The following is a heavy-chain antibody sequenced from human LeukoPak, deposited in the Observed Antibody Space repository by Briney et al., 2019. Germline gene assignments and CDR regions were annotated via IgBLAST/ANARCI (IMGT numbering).Heavy chain of an antibody. Sequence: GGSLRLSCAASGFTFSSYVMSWVRQAPGKGLEWVSSISSSGGGTYYADSVRGRFTISRDNSKNTLYLQMNSLRAEDTAVYYCARVAYDSSGSLAGPDAEYFQHWGQGTLVTVSS. V-gene: IGHV3-23*01. D-gene: IGHD3-22*01. CDR3: ARVAYDSSGSLAGPDAEYFQH. CDR2: ISSSGGGT. CDR1: GFTFSSYV. J-gene: IGHJ1*01.